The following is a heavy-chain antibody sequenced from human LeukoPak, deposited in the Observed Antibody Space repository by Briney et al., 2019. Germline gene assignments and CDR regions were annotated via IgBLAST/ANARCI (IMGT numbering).Heavy chain of an antibody. Sequence: WGSLRLSCAASDFTFSIYGLHRVGQAPGKGLEWVAIISYDGSTEYYADSVKGRFTISRDNSKNTLYLQMNSLRAEDTAVYYCARAHLSSASTDYMDVWGKGTTVTVSS. J-gene: IGHJ6*03. CDR2: ISYDGSTE. D-gene: IGHD6-6*01. CDR1: DFTFSIYG. CDR3: ARAHLSSASTDYMDV. V-gene: IGHV3-30*19.